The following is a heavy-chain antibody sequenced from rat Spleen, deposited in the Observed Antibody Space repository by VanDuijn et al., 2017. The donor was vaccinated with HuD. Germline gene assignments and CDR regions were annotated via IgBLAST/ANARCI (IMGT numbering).Heavy chain of an antibody. CDR3: TTQGIIRIPLFDY. Sequence: EVQLQESGPGLVKPSQSLSLTCSVTAYSIKSSYRWNWIRKFPGNKLEWMGYINSAGSTNYNPSLKSRISITRDTSKNQFFLQVNSVTTEDTATYYCTTQGIIRIPLFDYWGRGVMVTVSS. J-gene: IGHJ2*01. V-gene: IGHV3-3*01. CDR1: AYSIKSSYR. CDR2: INSAGST. D-gene: IGHD4-3*01.